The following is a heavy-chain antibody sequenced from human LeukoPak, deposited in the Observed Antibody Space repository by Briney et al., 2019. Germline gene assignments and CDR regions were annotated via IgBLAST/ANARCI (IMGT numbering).Heavy chain of an antibody. Sequence: GGSLRLSCAAAGFTFSSYSMSWVRQAPGKGLEWVSYISSSSSTIFYADSVKGRFTISRDNAKNSLYLQMNSLRAEDTAVYYCARRGDYAGGLGYYGMDVWGQGTTVTVSS. CDR2: ISSSSSTI. CDR3: ARRGDYAGGLGYYGMDV. CDR1: GFTFSSYS. D-gene: IGHD4-17*01. J-gene: IGHJ6*02. V-gene: IGHV3-48*01.